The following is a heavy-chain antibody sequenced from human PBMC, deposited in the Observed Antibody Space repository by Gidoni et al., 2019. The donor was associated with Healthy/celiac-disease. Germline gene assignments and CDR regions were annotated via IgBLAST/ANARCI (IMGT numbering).Heavy chain of an antibody. CDR2: ISSSSSYI. CDR1: GFTFRSYR. CDR3: ARGPYSGYDF. D-gene: IGHD5-12*01. V-gene: IGHV3-21*01. Sequence: EVPLVASGGGLVKPGGSLRLSCAASGFTFRSYRMNWVRQAPGKGLVWVSSISSSSSYIYYADSVKGRFTISRDNAKNSLYLQMNSLRAEDTAVYYCARGPYSGYDFWGQGTLVTVSS. J-gene: IGHJ4*02.